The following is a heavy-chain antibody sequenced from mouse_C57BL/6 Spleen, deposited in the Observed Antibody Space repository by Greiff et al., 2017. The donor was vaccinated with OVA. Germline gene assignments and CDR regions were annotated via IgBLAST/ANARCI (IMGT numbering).Heavy chain of an antibody. Sequence: QVQLQQPGTELVKPGASVKLSCKASGYTFTSYWMHWVKPRPGQGLEWIGNFNPSNGGTNYNEKFKGKATLTVEKSSSTAYMQLSSLTSEDSAVYYCARSRDYYGSPGYWGQGTTLTVSS. V-gene: IGHV1-53*01. CDR1: GYTFTSYW. CDR3: ARSRDYYGSPGY. J-gene: IGHJ2*01. D-gene: IGHD1-1*01. CDR2: FNPSNGGT.